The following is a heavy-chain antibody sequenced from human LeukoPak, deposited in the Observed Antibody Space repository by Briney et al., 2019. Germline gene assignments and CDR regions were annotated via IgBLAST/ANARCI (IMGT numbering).Heavy chain of an antibody. Sequence: GASVKVSCKASGGTFSSYAISWVRQAPGQGLEWMGRIIPIFGTANYAQKFQGRVTITTDESTSTAYMELSSLRSEDTAVYYCARDKYCSSTSCHNFDYWGQGTLVTVSS. J-gene: IGHJ4*02. CDR2: IIPIFGTA. V-gene: IGHV1-69*05. D-gene: IGHD2-2*02. CDR3: ARDKYCSSTSCHNFDY. CDR1: GGTFSSYA.